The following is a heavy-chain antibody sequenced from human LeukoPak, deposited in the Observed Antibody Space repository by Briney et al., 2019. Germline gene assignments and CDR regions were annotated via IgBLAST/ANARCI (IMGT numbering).Heavy chain of an antibody. CDR2: ISYDGSNK. D-gene: IGHD3-10*01. V-gene: IGHV3-30*01. Sequence: PGGSLRLSCAASGFTFSSYAMHWVRQAPGKGLEWVAVISYDGSNKYYADSVKGRFTISRDNSKNTLYLQMNSLRAEDTAVYYCARGLWFGESFPTDFDYWGQGTLVTVSS. CDR1: GFTFSSYA. CDR3: ARGLWFGESFPTDFDY. J-gene: IGHJ4*02.